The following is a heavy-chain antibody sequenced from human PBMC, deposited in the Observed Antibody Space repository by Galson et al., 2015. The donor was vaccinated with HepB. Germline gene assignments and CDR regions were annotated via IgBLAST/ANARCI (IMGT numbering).Heavy chain of an antibody. Sequence: SLRLSCAASGFTFSSYSMNWVRQAPGKGLEWVSYISSSSSTIYYADSVKGRFTISKDNAKNSLYLQMNSLRDEDTAVYYCARDMYYYGSGSYFYYSMDVWGQGTTVTVSS. D-gene: IGHD3-10*01. V-gene: IGHV3-48*02. CDR2: ISSSSSTI. CDR1: GFTFSSYS. J-gene: IGHJ6*02. CDR3: ARDMYYYGSGSYFYYSMDV.